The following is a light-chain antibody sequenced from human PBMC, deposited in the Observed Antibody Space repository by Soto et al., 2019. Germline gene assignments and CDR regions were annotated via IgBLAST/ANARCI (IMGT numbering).Light chain of an antibody. Sequence: DIQMPQSPSALSASVGDRVTITCRASHNISSSLNWYQQKPGKAPQLLIYGTSSLQSGVPSRFSGRGSGTDFTLTISSLQPEDFATYYCHQTYSTPRTFGQGTKVSIK. J-gene: IGKJ1*01. CDR3: HQTYSTPRT. V-gene: IGKV1-39*01. CDR1: HNISSS. CDR2: GTS.